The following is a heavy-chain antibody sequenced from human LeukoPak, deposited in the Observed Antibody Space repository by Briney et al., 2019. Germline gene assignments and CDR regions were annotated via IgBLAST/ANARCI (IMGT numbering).Heavy chain of an antibody. CDR3: ARLKMGAYFDL. Sequence: PGGSLRLSCAASGFTFSGYSMNWVRQAPGKGLEWVSYISESSGYIYFADSVKGRFTISRDNAKNSLYLQMNSLTAEDTAVYYCARLKMGAYFDLWGRGTLVTVSS. J-gene: IGHJ2*01. D-gene: IGHD3-16*01. V-gene: IGHV3-21*06. CDR2: ISESSGYI. CDR1: GFTFSGYS.